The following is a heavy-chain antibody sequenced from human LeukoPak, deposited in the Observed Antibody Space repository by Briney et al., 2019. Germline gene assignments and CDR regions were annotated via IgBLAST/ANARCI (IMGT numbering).Heavy chain of an antibody. CDR2: IRYDGSNK. Sequence: GGSLRLSCAASGFTFSSYGMHWVRQAPGKGLEWVAFIRYDGSNKYYADSVKGRFTISRDNSKNTLYLQMNSLRAEDTAVYYCAKDDYYDSSGYEDAFDIWGQGTMVTVSS. CDR1: GFTFSSYG. CDR3: AKDDYYDSSGYEDAFDI. V-gene: IGHV3-30*02. J-gene: IGHJ3*02. D-gene: IGHD3-22*01.